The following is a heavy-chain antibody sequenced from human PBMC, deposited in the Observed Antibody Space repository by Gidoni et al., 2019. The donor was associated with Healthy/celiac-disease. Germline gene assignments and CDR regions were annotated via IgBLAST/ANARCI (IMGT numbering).Heavy chain of an antibody. Sequence: QVQLQESGPGLVKPSETLSLTCTVSGGSLSSYYCSWIRQPAGKGLEWIGRIYTSGSTNYNPSLKSRVTMSVDTSKNQFSLKLSSVTAADTAVYYCARDLRRPNSSWYYYYGMDVWGQGTTVTVSS. D-gene: IGHD6-13*01. CDR3: ARDLRRPNSSWYYYYGMDV. V-gene: IGHV4-4*07. CDR2: IYTSGST. J-gene: IGHJ6*02. CDR1: GGSLSSYY.